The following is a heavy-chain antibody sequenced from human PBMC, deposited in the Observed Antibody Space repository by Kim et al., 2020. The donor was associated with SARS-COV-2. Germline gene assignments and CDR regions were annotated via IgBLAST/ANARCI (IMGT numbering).Heavy chain of an antibody. CDR3: AKEIVATISYYYYGMDV. Sequence: GGSLRLSCAASGFTFSSYAMSWVRQAPGKGLEWVSAISGSGGSTYYADSVKGRFTISRDNSKNTLYLQMNSLRAEDTAVYYCAKEIVATISYYYYGMDVWGQGTTVTVSS. CDR1: GFTFSSYA. V-gene: IGHV3-23*01. CDR2: ISGSGGST. D-gene: IGHD5-12*01. J-gene: IGHJ6*02.